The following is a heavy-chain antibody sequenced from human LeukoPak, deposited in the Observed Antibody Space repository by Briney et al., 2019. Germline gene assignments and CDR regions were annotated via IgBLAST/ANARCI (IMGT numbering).Heavy chain of an antibody. CDR2: IYPGDSET. Sequence: GESLKISCKGSGYTFTTYWIGWVRQMPGKGLEWMGIIYPGDSETRYSPSFQGQVTISVDKSISTAYLQWSRLQASDTAIYYCARRSTVTCYAFDIWGQGTMVTVSS. CDR3: ARRSTVTCYAFDI. V-gene: IGHV5-51*01. J-gene: IGHJ3*02. CDR1: GYTFTTYW. D-gene: IGHD4-23*01.